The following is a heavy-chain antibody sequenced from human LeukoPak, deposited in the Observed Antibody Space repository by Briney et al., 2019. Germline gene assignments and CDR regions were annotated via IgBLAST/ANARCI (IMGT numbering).Heavy chain of an antibody. V-gene: IGHV3-23*01. D-gene: IGHD3-3*02. J-gene: IGHJ1*01. CDR3: AKESDISAFGRTFQH. Sequence: GGSLRPSCAASGFTFSSYAMSWVRQAPGKGLEWVSAISGSGVSTFYADSVKGRFTISRDNSKNKLYLQMNSLRAEDTAVYYCAKESDISAFGRTFQHWGQGTLVTVSS. CDR1: GFTFSSYA. CDR2: ISGSGVST.